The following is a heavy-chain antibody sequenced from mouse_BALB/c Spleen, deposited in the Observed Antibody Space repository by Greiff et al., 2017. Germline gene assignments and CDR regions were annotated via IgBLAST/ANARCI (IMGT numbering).Heavy chain of an antibody. Sequence: QVQLKESGPGLVAPSQSLSITCTVSGFSLTGYGVNWVRQPPGKGLEWLGMIWGDGSTDYNSALKSRLSISKDNTKSHVFLKMNSLQTDDTARYYCARGGYGRSLYAMDYWGQGTSVTVSS. CDR2: IWGDGST. CDR1: GFSLTGYG. V-gene: IGHV2-6-7*01. CDR3: ARGGYGRSLYAMDY. J-gene: IGHJ4*01. D-gene: IGHD1-1*01.